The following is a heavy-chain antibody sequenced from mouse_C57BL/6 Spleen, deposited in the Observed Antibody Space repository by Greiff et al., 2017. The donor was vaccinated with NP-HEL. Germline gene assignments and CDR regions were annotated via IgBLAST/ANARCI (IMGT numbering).Heavy chain of an antibody. Sequence: EVQLQQSGPELVKPGDSVKISCKASGYSFTGYFMNWVMQSHGKSLEWIGRINPYNGDTFYNQKFKGKATLTVDKSSSTAHMELRSLTSEDSAVYYCARPGPSYWYFDVWGTGTTVTVSS. V-gene: IGHV1-20*01. CDR1: GYSFTGYF. J-gene: IGHJ1*03. CDR2: INPYNGDT. CDR3: ARPGPSYWYFDV.